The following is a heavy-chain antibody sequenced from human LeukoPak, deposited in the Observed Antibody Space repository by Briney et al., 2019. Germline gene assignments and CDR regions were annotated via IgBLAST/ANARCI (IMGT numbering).Heavy chain of an antibody. Sequence: GGSLRLSCVASGFTFSSCGMHWVRQAPGKGLEWVAFIQYDGANKYYADSVKGRFTISRDNSKDTLFLQMNSLRGEDTAVYYCARGGINYADSWGRGTLVTVSS. CDR1: GFTFSSCG. CDR3: ARGGINYADS. D-gene: IGHD2-2*01. J-gene: IGHJ5*01. V-gene: IGHV3-30*02. CDR2: IQYDGANK.